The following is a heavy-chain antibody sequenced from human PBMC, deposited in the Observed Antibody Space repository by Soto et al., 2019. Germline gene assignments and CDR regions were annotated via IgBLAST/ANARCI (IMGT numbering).Heavy chain of an antibody. D-gene: IGHD3-9*01. Sequence: QVQLVESGGGLVKPGGSLRLSCAASGFTFSDYYMTWLRQAPGKGLEWTSFISSRGTTIFYADSVKGRFTISRDNAKMSVYLQMNSLRAEDTAVYYCARFGILTGYYRDWGQGTLVTVSS. CDR1: GFTFSDYY. V-gene: IGHV3-11*01. CDR3: ARFGILTGYYRD. CDR2: ISSRGTTI. J-gene: IGHJ4*02.